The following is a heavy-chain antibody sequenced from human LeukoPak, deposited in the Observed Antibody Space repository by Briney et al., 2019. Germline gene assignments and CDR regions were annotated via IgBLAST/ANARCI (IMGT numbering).Heavy chain of an antibody. CDR2: IYYSGST. CDR3: AAQRDGWFDP. V-gene: IGHV4-30-4*01. CDR1: GGSISSGDSY. Sequence: SQTLSLTCTVSGGSISSGDSYWSWIRQPPGKGLEGIGYIYYSGSTYYNPSLKGPVTISLATSKNQFSLKLTSVTAANTAVYYYAAQRDGWFDPWGQGTLVTVSS. J-gene: IGHJ5*02. D-gene: IGHD5-24*01.